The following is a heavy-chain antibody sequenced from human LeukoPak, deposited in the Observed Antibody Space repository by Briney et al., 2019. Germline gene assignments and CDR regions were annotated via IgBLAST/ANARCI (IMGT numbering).Heavy chain of an antibody. V-gene: IGHV4-30-2*01. CDR2: IYHSGST. J-gene: IGHJ4*02. D-gene: IGHD6-13*01. CDR3: ARLVAATGNFDY. CDR1: GGSISSGGYS. Sequence: SQTLSLTCAVSGGSISSGGYSWSSIRQPPGKGLQWIGYIYHSGSTYYNPSLKSRVTISVDRSKNQFSLKLSSVTAADTAVYYCARLVAATGNFDYWGQGTLVTVSS.